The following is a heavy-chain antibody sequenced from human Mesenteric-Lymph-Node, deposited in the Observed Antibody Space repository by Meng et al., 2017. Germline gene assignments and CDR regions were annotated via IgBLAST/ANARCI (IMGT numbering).Heavy chain of an antibody. CDR1: GGTFSSYA. CDR2: IIPIFGTA. V-gene: IGHV1-69*01. Sequence: QVQLVQAGAEVKKPGSTVKVSCKGTGGTFSSYAIRWVRQAPGQGLEWMGGIIPIFGTANYAQKFQGRVTITADESTSTAYMELSSLRSEDTAVYYCAAGYGDYLASFDYWGQGTLVTVSS. D-gene: IGHD4-17*01. J-gene: IGHJ4*02. CDR3: AAGYGDYLASFDY.